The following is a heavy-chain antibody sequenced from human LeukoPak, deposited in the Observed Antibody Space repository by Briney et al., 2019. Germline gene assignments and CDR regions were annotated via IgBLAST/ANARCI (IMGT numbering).Heavy chain of an antibody. CDR2: ITSSSSYI. CDR1: GFTFSSYT. Sequence: PGGSLRLSCAVSGFTFSSYTMNWVRQAPGKGLEWVSSITSSSSYINYADSVKGRFTISRDNAKNSLYLQMNSLRAEDTAVYYCARDFHRRYYDSSGYNAFDIWGQGTMVTVSS. D-gene: IGHD3-22*01. V-gene: IGHV3-21*01. CDR3: ARDFHRRYYDSSGYNAFDI. J-gene: IGHJ3*02.